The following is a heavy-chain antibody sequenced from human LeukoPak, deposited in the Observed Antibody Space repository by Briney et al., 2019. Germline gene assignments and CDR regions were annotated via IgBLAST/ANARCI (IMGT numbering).Heavy chain of an antibody. CDR2: INPNSGGT. CDR3: ARVSVFWSGYDYYYYMDV. J-gene: IGHJ6*03. D-gene: IGHD3-3*01. Sequence: GASVKVSCKASGYTFTGYYMHWVRQAPGQGLEWMGWINPNSGGTNYAQKFQGRVTMTRDTSISTAYMELSRLRSDDTAVYYCARVSVFWSGYDYYYYMDVWGKGTTVTVSS. CDR1: GYTFTGYY. V-gene: IGHV1-2*02.